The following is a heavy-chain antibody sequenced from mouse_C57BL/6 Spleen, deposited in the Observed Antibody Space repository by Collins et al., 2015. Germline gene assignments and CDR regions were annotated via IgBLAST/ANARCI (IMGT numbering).Heavy chain of an antibody. CDR1: DSEVFPIAY. J-gene: IGHJ3*01. D-gene: IGHD1-1*02. Sequence: QVHLQQSGSELRSPGSSVKLSCKDFDSEVFPIAYMSWVRQKPGHGFEWIGDILPSIGRRIYGVKFEDKATLDADTVSNTAYLELNSLTSGDSAIYYCARPCTVVDSRVLMDYGGFAYWGQGTLVTVSA. V-gene: IGHV15-2*02. CDR3: ARPCTVVDSRVLMDYGGFAY. CDR2: ILPSIGRR.